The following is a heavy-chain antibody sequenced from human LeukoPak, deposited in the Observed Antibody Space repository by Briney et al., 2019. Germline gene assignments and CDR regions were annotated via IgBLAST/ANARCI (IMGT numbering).Heavy chain of an antibody. CDR2: IYYSGST. CDR3: ARRYCSSSSCYSGFEY. V-gene: IGHV4-59*08. CDR1: GGSISNYY. D-gene: IGHD2-2*02. Sequence: SETLSLTCTVSGGSISNYYWSWIRQPPGKGQEWIGYIYYSGSTNYNPSLKSRVTMSVETSKNQFSLKVISVTAADTAVYYCARRYCSSSSCYSGFEYWGQGTLVTVSS. J-gene: IGHJ4*02.